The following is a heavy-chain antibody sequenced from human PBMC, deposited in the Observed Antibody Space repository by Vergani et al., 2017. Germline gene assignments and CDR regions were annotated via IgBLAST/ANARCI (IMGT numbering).Heavy chain of an antibody. CDR2: IHPSGST. CDR1: GDSISSGIYY. V-gene: IGHV4-61*02. Sequence: QVQLQESGPGLVKPSQTLSLTCTVSGDSISSGIYYWSWIRQPAGKGLEWIGRIHPSGSTNYNPSLKIRVTMSLDTSKNQFSLSLRSVTAADTAVYYCARGRVGDQGYGHWGQGTLVTVSS. CDR3: ARGRVGDQGYGH. D-gene: IGHD2-15*01. J-gene: IGHJ4*02.